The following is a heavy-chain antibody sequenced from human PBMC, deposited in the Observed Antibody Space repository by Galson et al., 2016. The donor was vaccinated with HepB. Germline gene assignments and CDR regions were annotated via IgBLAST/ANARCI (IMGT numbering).Heavy chain of an antibody. V-gene: IGHV3-30-3*01. CDR2: ISSDGSNK. D-gene: IGHD3-10*01. Sequence: SLRLSCAAAGSIFSSFVVHWVRQAPGKGLEWVAVISSDGSNKNYADSVKGRFTISRDNSKNTLDLQMNSLRAEDTAVYYCARDPGQPEFYYYGMDVWGQGTTVTVSS. J-gene: IGHJ6*02. CDR3: ARDPGQPEFYYYGMDV. CDR1: GSIFSSFV.